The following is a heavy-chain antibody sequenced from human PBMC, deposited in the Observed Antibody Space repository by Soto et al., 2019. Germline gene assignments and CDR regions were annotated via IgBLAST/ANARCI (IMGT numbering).Heavy chain of an antibody. CDR3: ARQKNDFLTGYYDYYGMDV. CDR1: GYSCSTYW. J-gene: IGHJ6*02. Sequence: PGESLKISCTCSGYSCSTYWIAWGRQMPGKGLEWMGIIYPGDSDTRYSPSFQGQVTISADKSSSTAYLQWSSLKASDTAMYYCARQKNDFLTGYYDYYGMDVWGQGTTVTV. CDR2: IYPGDSDT. D-gene: IGHD3-9*01. V-gene: IGHV5-51*01.